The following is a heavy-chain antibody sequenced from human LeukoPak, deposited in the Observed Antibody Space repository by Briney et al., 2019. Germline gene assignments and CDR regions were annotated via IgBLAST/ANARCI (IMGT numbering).Heavy chain of an antibody. D-gene: IGHD1-26*01. V-gene: IGHV3-9*01. CDR1: GFTFDDYA. J-gene: IGHJ4*02. CDR2: ISWKSGSI. Sequence: GGSLRLSCAASGFTFDDYAMHWVRQAPGQGLEWVSGISWKSGSIGYAGSVKGRFTISRDNAKNSPYLQMNSLRTEDTALYYCAKSTSGSYYNPYFDYWGQGTLVTVSS. CDR3: AKSTSGSYYNPYFDY.